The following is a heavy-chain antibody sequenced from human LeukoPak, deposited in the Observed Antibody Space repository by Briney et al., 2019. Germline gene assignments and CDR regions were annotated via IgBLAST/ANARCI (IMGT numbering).Heavy chain of an antibody. CDR3: GGYENRNWFDP. CDR1: GFTFSSHA. D-gene: IGHD5-12*01. J-gene: IGHJ5*02. CDR2: ISDSGGST. Sequence: PGGSLRLSCAASGFTFSSHAMSWVRQAPGKGLEWVSAISDSGGSTFYADSVKGRFTISRDNSKNTLYLQMNSLRAEDTAVYYCGGYENRNWFDPWGQGTLVIVSS. V-gene: IGHV3-23*01.